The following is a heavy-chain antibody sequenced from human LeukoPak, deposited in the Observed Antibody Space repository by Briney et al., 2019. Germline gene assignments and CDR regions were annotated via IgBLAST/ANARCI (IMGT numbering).Heavy chain of an antibody. CDR3: AKDSSKSRAPDAFDI. V-gene: IGHV3-23*01. CDR1: GFTFSSYA. CDR2: ISGSGGST. J-gene: IGHJ3*02. Sequence: GGSLRLSCAASGFTFSSYAMSWVRQAPGKGLEWVSAISGSGGSTYYADSVKGRFAISRDNSKNTLYLQMNSLRAEDTAVYYCAKDSSKSRAPDAFDIWGQGTMVTVSS.